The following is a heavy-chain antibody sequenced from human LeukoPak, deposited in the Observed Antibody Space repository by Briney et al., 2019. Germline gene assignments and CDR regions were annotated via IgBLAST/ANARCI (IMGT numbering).Heavy chain of an antibody. J-gene: IGHJ4*02. CDR3: ARGLGNFDY. Sequence: GASVKVSCKSSGYTFTGYYMHWVRQTPGQGLEWMGWINPNSGGTNYAQKFQGRVTMTTDTSTSTAYMELRSLRSDDTAVYYCARGLGNFDYWGQGTLVTVSS. D-gene: IGHD6-19*01. V-gene: IGHV1-2*02. CDR2: INPNSGGT. CDR1: GYTFTGYY.